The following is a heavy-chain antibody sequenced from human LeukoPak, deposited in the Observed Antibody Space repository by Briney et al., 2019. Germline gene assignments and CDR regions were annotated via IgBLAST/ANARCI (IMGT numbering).Heavy chain of an antibody. CDR3: ARVGALSSSWLLY. J-gene: IGHJ4*02. Sequence: GSLRLSCAASGFTVSSNYMSWVRQAPGKGLEWVSSISGSSSYIYYADSVKGRFTISRGNAKNSLYLQMNSLRAEDTAVYFCARVGALSSSWLLYWGQGTLVTVSS. CDR1: GFTVSSNY. CDR2: ISGSSSYI. D-gene: IGHD6-13*01. V-gene: IGHV3-21*01.